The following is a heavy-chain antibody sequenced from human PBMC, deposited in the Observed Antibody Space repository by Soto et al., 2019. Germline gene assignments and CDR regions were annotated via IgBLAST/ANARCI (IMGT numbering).Heavy chain of an antibody. D-gene: IGHD3-10*01. Sequence: ASVKVSCKASGYTFTSYAMHWVRQAPGQRLEWMGWINAGNGNTKYSQRFQGRVTITRDTSASTAYMELSSLRSEDTAVYYCARVRGGYYYYGMDVWGQGTTVTVSS. V-gene: IGHV1-3*01. CDR1: GYTFTSYA. CDR3: ARVRGGYYYYGMDV. J-gene: IGHJ6*02. CDR2: INAGNGNT.